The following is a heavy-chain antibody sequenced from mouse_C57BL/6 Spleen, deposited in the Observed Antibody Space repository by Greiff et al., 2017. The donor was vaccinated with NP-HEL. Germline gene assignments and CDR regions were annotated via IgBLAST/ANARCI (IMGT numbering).Heavy chain of an antibody. Sequence: VQLQQSGAELVKPGASVKLSCKASGYTFTEYTIHWVKHRSGQGLEWIGWFYPGSGSLKSNDKFKDTATLTAAQSSSTDYMGLSRLTSEYSAVYCCARHEDYYGSSYVYYFDDWGQGTTLTVSS. CDR2: FYPGSGSL. CDR3: ARHEDYYGSSYVYYFDD. D-gene: IGHD1-1*01. J-gene: IGHJ2*01. V-gene: IGHV1-62-2*01. CDR1: GYTFTEYT.